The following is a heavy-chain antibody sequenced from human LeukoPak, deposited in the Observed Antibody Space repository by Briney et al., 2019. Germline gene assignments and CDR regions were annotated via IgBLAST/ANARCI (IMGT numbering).Heavy chain of an antibody. CDR1: GYTFTGYY. Sequence: ASVKVSCKASGYTFTGYYMHWVRQAPGQGLEWMGWINPNSGGTNYAQKFQGRVTMTRDTSISTAYMELSGLRSDDTAVYYCARVVPYCSSTSCYGEAIDYWGQGTLVTVSS. D-gene: IGHD2-2*01. CDR3: ARVVPYCSSTSCYGEAIDY. J-gene: IGHJ4*02. V-gene: IGHV1-2*02. CDR2: INPNSGGT.